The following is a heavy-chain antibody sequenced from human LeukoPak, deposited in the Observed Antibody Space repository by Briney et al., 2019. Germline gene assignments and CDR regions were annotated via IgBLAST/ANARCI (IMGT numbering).Heavy chain of an antibody. CDR3: ARDFWRLPDY. J-gene: IGHJ4*02. CDR2: ISKDGSDT. CDR1: GFTFSSYA. V-gene: IGHV3-30-3*01. D-gene: IGHD3-3*01. Sequence: GGSLRLSCAASGFTFSSYAMFWVRQAPGKGLEWVTIISKDGSDTFYADSVKGRFTISRDNSKNTLYLQLNSLTTEDTALYYCARDFWRLPDYWGQGTLVTVSS.